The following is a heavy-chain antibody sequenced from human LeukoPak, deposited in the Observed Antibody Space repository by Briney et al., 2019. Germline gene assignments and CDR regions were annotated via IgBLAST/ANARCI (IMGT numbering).Heavy chain of an antibody. V-gene: IGHV1-18*01. CDR1: GYTFTSYD. D-gene: IGHD5-12*01. J-gene: IGHJ4*02. CDR3: ARDCGYQCLFDY. Sequence: ASVKVSCKASGYTFTSYDINWVRQATGQGLEWMGWISGYNGNTNYAQKSQGRVTMTTDTSTNTAHMELRSLRSDDTAIYYCARDCGYQCLFDYWGQGTLVTVSS. CDR2: ISGYNGNT.